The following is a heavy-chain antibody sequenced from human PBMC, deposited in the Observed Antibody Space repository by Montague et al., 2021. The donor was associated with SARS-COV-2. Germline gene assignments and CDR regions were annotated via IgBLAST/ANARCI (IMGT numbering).Heavy chain of an antibody. V-gene: IGHV4-34*01. J-gene: IGHJ6*03. CDR3: ARLGEGVVPSPILGVGPYYSYYYMDV. CDR2: IHHGGST. Sequence: SETLSLTYAVHGGSFSTYSWNWIRQPPGKGLEWIGEIHHGGSTNYNPSLKSGVTISADTSKNQFSLKLTSVAAADTAVYYCARLGEGVVPSPILGVGPYYSYYYMDVWGKGTTVTVSS. CDR1: GGSFSTYS. D-gene: IGHD3-10*01.